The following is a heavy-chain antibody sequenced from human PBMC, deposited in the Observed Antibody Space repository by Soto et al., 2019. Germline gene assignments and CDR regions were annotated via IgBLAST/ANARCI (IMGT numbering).Heavy chain of an antibody. CDR1: GFTFSDYY. V-gene: IGHV3-11*01. J-gene: IGHJ3*02. Sequence: QVQLVESGGGLVKPGGSLRLSCAASGFTFSDYYMSWIRHAPGKGLEWVSYISSSGSTIYYADSVKGRFTISRHNAKNSLYLQMNSLRAEDTAVYYCANLDIVVVPAANDAFDIWGQGTMVTVSS. CDR3: ANLDIVVVPAANDAFDI. CDR2: ISSSGSTI. D-gene: IGHD2-2*01.